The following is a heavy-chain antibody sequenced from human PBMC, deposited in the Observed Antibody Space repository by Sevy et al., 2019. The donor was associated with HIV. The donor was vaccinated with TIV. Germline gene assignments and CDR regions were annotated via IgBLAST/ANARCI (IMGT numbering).Heavy chain of an antibody. J-gene: IGHJ4*02. CDR1: GFPFDTFA. D-gene: IGHD3-3*01. V-gene: IGHV3-23*01. Sequence: GESLKISCTAFGFPFDTFALNWVRQAPGKGLEWVSAISGSGGSTYYADSVKGRFTISRDNSKNTLYLQMNSLRAEDTAVYYCAKVSPYYSDTYYDFWSGYYPYYFDYWGQGTLVTVSS. CDR2: ISGSGGST. CDR3: AKVSPYYSDTYYDFWSGYYPYYFDY.